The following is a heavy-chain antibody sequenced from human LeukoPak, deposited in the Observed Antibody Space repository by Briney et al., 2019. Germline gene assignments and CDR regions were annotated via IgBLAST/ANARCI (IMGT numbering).Heavy chain of an antibody. Sequence: SETLSLTCTVSGGSLSPYYWGWIRHPPGKGLKWIPFIHYSGSTNYNLSLRTRVTISVDTTKNQFSLKVSSVTAADTAIYYCARQGDGVEYFYAVDVWGQGTTVTVSS. J-gene: IGHJ6*02. CDR1: GGSLSPYY. CDR2: IHYSGST. D-gene: IGHD3-16*01. V-gene: IGHV4-59*08. CDR3: ARQGDGVEYFYAVDV.